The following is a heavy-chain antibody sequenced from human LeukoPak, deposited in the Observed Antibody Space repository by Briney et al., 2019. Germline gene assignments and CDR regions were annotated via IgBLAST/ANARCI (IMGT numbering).Heavy chain of an antibody. CDR1: GFTFSAYA. J-gene: IGHJ4*02. CDR3: AKGGHSRSYNELDY. Sequence: GGSLRLSCVASGFTFSAYAMSGVGQAPGKGVQGVAGVTGGGDSTYSADSVKGRFFVYRDNSKNTLYLQMNNLRPEDTASYYCAKGGHSRSYNELDYWGQGPLVAVSS. V-gene: IGHV3-23*01. CDR2: VTGGGDST. D-gene: IGHD3-10*01.